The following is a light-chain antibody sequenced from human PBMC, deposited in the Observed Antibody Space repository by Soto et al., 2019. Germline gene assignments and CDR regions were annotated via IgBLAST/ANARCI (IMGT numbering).Light chain of an antibody. V-gene: IGLV1-40*01. CDR3: QSYDSSLSVV. Sequence: QSVLTQPPSVSGAPGQRVTISCTGSSSNIGAGYDVHWYQQLPGTAPKILIYGNINRPSGVPDRFSGSKSGTSASLAITGLQAEDEVDYYCQSYDSSLSVVFGGGTQLTVL. J-gene: IGLJ2*01. CDR2: GNI. CDR1: SSNIGAGYD.